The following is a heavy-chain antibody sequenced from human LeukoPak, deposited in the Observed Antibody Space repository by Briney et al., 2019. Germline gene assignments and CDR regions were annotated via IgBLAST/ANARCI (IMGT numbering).Heavy chain of an antibody. CDR3: TTDGGVSTHY. V-gene: IGHV3-15*01. Sequence: GGSLRLSCAASGFTFSDAWMSWVRQAPGKGLEWVGHIPSRTDGGTTDYAAPVKGRFTISTDDSKTTLYLQMNSLKAEDRGVYYCTTDGGVSTHYWGQGTLVTVSS. CDR2: IPSRTDGGTT. D-gene: IGHD2-8*02. J-gene: IGHJ4*02. CDR1: GFTFSDAW.